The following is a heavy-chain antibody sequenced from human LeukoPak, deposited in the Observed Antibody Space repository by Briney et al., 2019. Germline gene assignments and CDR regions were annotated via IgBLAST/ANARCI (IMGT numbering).Heavy chain of an antibody. D-gene: IGHD2-8*01. CDR3: ARETNGFRVDYYYGMDV. CDR1: GFTFSSYV. V-gene: IGHV3-30*03. J-gene: IGHJ6*02. CDR2: ISSDGSNK. Sequence: GGSLRLSCAVSGFTFSSYVMHWVRQAPGKGLEWVAVISSDGSNKYYADSVKGRFTISRDNSKNTLYLQMNSLRAEDTAVYYCARETNGFRVDYYYGMDVWGQGTTVTVSS.